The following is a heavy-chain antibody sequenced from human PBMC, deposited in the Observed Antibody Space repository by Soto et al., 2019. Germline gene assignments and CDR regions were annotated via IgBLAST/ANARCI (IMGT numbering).Heavy chain of an antibody. J-gene: IGHJ1*01. CDR1: GFPFTTYA. CDR3: ARDGSGWYGYFQH. V-gene: IGHV3-30-3*01. Sequence: QVQLVESGGGVVQPGRTLRLSCAASGFPFTTYAMHWVRQAPGKGLEWVAVISYDGSNTYYADSVKGRFTISRDSSTSSLHLQMSSLRVEDTAVYYCARDGSGWYGYFQHWGQGTLVSVSS. CDR2: ISYDGSNT. D-gene: IGHD6-19*01.